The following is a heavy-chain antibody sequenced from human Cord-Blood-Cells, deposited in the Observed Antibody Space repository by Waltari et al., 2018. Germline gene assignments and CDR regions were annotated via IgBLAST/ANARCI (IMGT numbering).Heavy chain of an antibody. D-gene: IGHD3-10*01. J-gene: IGHJ6*02. CDR1: GFTFSSYG. CDR2: IWYDGSNK. Sequence: QVQLVESGGGVVQPGRSLRLSCAASGFTFSSYGMHWVRQAPGKGLVWVAVIWYDGSNKYYADSVKGRFTISRDNSKNTLYLQMNSLRAEDTAVYYCARRLDYYGSGADGMDVWGQGTTVTVSS. V-gene: IGHV3-33*01. CDR3: ARRLDYYGSGADGMDV.